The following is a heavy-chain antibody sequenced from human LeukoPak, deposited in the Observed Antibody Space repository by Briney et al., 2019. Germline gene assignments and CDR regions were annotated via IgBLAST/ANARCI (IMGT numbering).Heavy chain of an antibody. CDR3: ARVGYSYGQFDY. CDR2: ISSGQNYI. J-gene: IGHJ4*02. D-gene: IGHD5-18*01. CDR1: GFTFSSYS. Sequence: PGGSLILSCAASGFTFSSYSMNWVRQAPGKGLEWVSSISSGQNYIYYADSVKGRFAISRDNAKNSLFLQMNTLRAEDTAVYYCARVGYSYGQFDYWGQGTLVTVSS. V-gene: IGHV3-21*01.